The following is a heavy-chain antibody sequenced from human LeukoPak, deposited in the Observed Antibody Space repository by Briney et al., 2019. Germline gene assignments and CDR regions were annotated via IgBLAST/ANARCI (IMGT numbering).Heavy chain of an antibody. V-gene: IGHV4-38-2*01. CDR2: IYHSGST. Sequence: SETLSLTCAVSGYSISSGYYWGWIRQPPGTGLEGIGSIYHSGSTHYNPSLKTRHPTPVDTAKNQFSPKVSSVAAADTAVYYCARGRYSGSYLYFDYWGQGTLVTVSS. CDR3: ARGRYSGSYLYFDY. D-gene: IGHD1-26*01. CDR1: GYSISSGYY. J-gene: IGHJ4*02.